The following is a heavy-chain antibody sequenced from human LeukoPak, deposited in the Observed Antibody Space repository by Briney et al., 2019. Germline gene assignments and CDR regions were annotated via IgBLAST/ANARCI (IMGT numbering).Heavy chain of an antibody. V-gene: IGHV4-59*01. J-gene: IGHJ4*02. CDR2: IYYSGST. CDR3: ARIRYSSSWYPDC. D-gene: IGHD6-13*01. Sequence: SETLSPTCTVSGGSISSYYWSWIRQPPGKGLEWIGCIYYSGSTNYNPSLKSRVTISVDTSKTQFSLNLSSVTAADTAVYYCARIRYSSSWYPDCWGRGTLVTVSS. CDR1: GGSISSYY.